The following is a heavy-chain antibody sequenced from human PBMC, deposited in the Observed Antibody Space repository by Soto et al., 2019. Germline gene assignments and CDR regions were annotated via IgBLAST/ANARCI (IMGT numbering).Heavy chain of an antibody. CDR2: INHSGST. Sequence: SETLSLTCAVYGGSFSGYYWSWIRQPPGKGLEWIGEINHSGSTNYNPSLKSRVTISVDTSKNQFSLKLSSVTAADTAVYYCARAGDSIAARPPPRYYGMDVWGQGAPVTVSS. CDR3: ARAGDSIAARPPPRYYGMDV. D-gene: IGHD6-6*01. CDR1: GGSFSGYY. V-gene: IGHV4-34*01. J-gene: IGHJ6*02.